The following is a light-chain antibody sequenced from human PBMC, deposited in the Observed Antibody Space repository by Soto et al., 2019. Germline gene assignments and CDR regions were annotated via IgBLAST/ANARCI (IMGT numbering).Light chain of an antibody. CDR3: QPYGTSPAT. V-gene: IGKV3-20*01. Sequence: EIVLTQSPGTLSLSPGDRATLSCSASQTVSSNFLAWYQQRPAQAPRLLIHGASTRDTGITERFSGSVSGTDFTLIISGLEPEDFAVYYCQPYGTSPATFGPGTKVEIK. CDR2: GAS. CDR1: QTVSSNF. J-gene: IGKJ1*01.